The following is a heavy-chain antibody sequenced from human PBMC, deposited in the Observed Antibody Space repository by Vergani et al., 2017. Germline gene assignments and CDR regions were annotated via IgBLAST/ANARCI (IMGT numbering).Heavy chain of an antibody. J-gene: IGHJ6*02. CDR3: ARGRQWRLTEYLYGMDV. D-gene: IGHD6-19*01. CDR1: GYTFTRYA. V-gene: IGHV7-4-1*02. Sequence: QVQLVQSGSELKKPGASVKLSCKASGYTFTRYALSWVRQAPGQGLEWLGWINTNTGDPTYAQGFTGRFVFSLDTSVSTAYLQISGLKAEDSAVYYCARGRQWRLTEYLYGMDVWGQGTTVTVSS. CDR2: INTNTGDP.